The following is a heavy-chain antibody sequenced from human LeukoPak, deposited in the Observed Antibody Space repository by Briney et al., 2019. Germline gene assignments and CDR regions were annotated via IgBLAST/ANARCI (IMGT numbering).Heavy chain of an antibody. CDR3: VRDPPRSYDSGSPDGFDI. CDR2: IYYSGST. J-gene: IGHJ3*02. V-gene: IGHV4-39*07. D-gene: IGHD3-10*01. CDR1: GGSISSSTYY. Sequence: PSETLSLTCTVSGGSISSSTYYWGWIRQPPGKGLEWIGSIYYSGSTYDNPSLKSRVTISVDTSKNQFSLKLSSVTAADTAVYYCVRDPPRSYDSGSPDGFDIWGQGTMVTVSS.